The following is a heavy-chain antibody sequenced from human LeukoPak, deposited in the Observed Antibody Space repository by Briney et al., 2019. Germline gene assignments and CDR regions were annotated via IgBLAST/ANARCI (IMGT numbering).Heavy chain of an antibody. CDR2: LYSDGAT. J-gene: IGHJ3*01. Sequence: GGSLRLPRAASGFTVSSYYMNWVRQAPGKGLQWVSILYSDGATYYADSVKGRFTISRDNSRSTLYLQMDSLRAEDTAVDAFDVWGHGTVVTVSS. CDR3: DV. V-gene: IGHV3-66*01. CDR1: GFTVSSYY.